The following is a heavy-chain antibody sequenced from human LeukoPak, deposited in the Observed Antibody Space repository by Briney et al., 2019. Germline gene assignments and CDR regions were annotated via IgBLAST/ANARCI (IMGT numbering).Heavy chain of an antibody. V-gene: IGHV1-24*01. J-gene: IGHJ3*02. D-gene: IGHD3-22*01. CDR2: FDREDGEI. Sequence: ASVKVSCKVSGNTLTEISMHWVRQAPGKGREWMGGFDREDGEIIYTQKFQGRVTMTEDTSTDTAYMELSRLRSEDTAVYYCATENYFDSSGYYLVSGFDIWGQGTMVTVSS. CDR1: GNTLTEIS. CDR3: ATENYFDSSGYYLVSGFDI.